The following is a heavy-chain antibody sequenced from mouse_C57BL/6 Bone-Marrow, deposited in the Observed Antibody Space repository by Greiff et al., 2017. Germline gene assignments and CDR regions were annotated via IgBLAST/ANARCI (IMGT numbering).Heavy chain of an antibody. Sequence: VQLQQSGAELVRPGASVKLSCTASGFNIKDDYMHWVKQRPEQGLEWIGWIDPENGDTEYASKFQGKATITADTSSNTAYLQLSSLTSEDTVVYYCTLGPNFDYWGQGTTLTVSS. CDR1: GFNIKDDY. CDR3: TLGPNFDY. J-gene: IGHJ2*01. V-gene: IGHV14-4*01. D-gene: IGHD4-1*01. CDR2: IDPENGDT.